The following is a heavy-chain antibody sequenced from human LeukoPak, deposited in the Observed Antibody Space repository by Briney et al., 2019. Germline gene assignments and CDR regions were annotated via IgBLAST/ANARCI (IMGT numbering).Heavy chain of an antibody. J-gene: IGHJ4*02. D-gene: IGHD3-22*01. Sequence: PSETLSFTCTVSGGSISSYYWSWIRQPPGKGLEWIGYIYYSGSTNYNPSLKSRVTISVDTSKNQFSLKLSSVTAADTAVYYCARGGYYDSSGPHDYWGQGTLVTVSS. V-gene: IGHV4-59*01. CDR2: IYYSGST. CDR1: GGSISSYY. CDR3: ARGGYYDSSGPHDY.